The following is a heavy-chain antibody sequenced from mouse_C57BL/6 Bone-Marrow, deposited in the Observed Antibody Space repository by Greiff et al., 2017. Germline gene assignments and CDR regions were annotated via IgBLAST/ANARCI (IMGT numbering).Heavy chain of an antibody. Sequence: QVQLQQSGAELVRPGTSVKVSCKASGYAFTNYLIEWVKQRPGQGLEWIGVINPGSGGTNYNEKFKGKATLTADKSSSTAYMQLSSLTSEDSAVYFCARWGGRSPFDYWGQGTTLTVSS. CDR1: GYAFTNYL. D-gene: IGHD1-1*01. V-gene: IGHV1-54*01. J-gene: IGHJ2*01. CDR2: INPGSGGT. CDR3: ARWGGRSPFDY.